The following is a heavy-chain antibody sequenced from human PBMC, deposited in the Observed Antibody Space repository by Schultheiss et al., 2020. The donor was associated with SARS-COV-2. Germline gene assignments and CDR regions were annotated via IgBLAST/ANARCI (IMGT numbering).Heavy chain of an antibody. V-gene: IGHV4-38-2*02. CDR3: ARDIAAAGLLDY. CDR1: GYSISSGYY. CDR2: IYHSGST. J-gene: IGHJ4*02. D-gene: IGHD6-13*01. Sequence: SETLSLTCAVSGYSISSGYYWGWIRQPPGKGLEWIGSIYHSGSTYYNPSLKSRVTISVDTSNNRFSLNLSSVTAADTAVYYCARDIAAAGLLDYWGQGTLVTVSS.